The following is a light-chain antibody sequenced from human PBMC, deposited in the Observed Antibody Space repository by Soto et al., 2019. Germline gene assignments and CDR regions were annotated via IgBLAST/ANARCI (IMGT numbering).Light chain of an antibody. Sequence: EIVLTQSPGTLSLSPGERATLSCRASQSVSSSYLAWYQQKPGQAPRLLVYGASSSATGIPDRFSGSGSGIDFTLTSSRLEPDVFAVYYCQQYGSSPFGPGTKVDIK. CDR1: QSVSSSY. CDR2: GAS. CDR3: QQYGSSP. V-gene: IGKV3-20*01. J-gene: IGKJ3*01.